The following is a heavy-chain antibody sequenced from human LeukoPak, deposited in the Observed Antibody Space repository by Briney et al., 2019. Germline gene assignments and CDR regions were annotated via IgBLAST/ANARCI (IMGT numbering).Heavy chain of an antibody. D-gene: IGHD2-15*01. V-gene: IGHV4-34*01. Sequence: SETLSLTCAVYGGSFSGYYWSWIRQPPGEGLEWIGEINHSGSTNYNPSLKSRVTISVDTSKNQFSLKLSSVTAADTAVYYCARRSGGSCYSMWGQGTLVTVSS. CDR1: GGSFSGYY. CDR2: INHSGST. J-gene: IGHJ4*02. CDR3: ARRSGGSCYSM.